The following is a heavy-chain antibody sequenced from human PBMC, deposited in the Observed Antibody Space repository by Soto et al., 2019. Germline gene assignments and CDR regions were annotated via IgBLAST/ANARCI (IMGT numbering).Heavy chain of an antibody. Sequence: ASVKVSCKASGYTLTTLFMHGVRQVPGQGLEWMGVINPGYPAGRSTTHAQKFQGRVTMTTDTSTSTVYMELSRLRSDDTAVYYCAREAIVAGATTGMDVWGQGTTVTVSS. J-gene: IGHJ6*02. D-gene: IGHD1-26*01. V-gene: IGHV1-46*01. CDR2: INPGYPAGRST. CDR3: AREAIVAGATTGMDV. CDR1: GYTLTTLF.